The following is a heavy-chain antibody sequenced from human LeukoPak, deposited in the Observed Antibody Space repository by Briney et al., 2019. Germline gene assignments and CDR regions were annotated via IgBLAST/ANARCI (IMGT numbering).Heavy chain of an antibody. CDR2: IRYDGSNK. Sequence: GGSLRLSCAASGFTLSSYGMHWVRQAPGKGLEWVTFIRYDGSNKYYADSVKGRFTISRDNSKNTLYLRMNSLRAEDTAVYYCARFGYCSSTSCYEGIGDWFDPWGQGTLVTVSS. CDR1: GFTLSSYG. V-gene: IGHV3-30*02. D-gene: IGHD2-2*01. J-gene: IGHJ5*02. CDR3: ARFGYCSSTSCYEGIGDWFDP.